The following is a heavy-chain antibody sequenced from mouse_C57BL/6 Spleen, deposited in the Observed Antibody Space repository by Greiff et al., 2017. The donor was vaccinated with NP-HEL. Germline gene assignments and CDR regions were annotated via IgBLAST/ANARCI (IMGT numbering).Heavy chain of an antibody. CDR2: IYPGSGST. D-gene: IGHD1-1*01. CDR3: ARGGAHYYGSGYEGAMDY. Sequence: VQLQQPGAELVKPGASVKMSCKASGYTFTSYWITWVKQRPGQGLEWIGDIYPGSGSTNYTEKFKSKATLTVDTSSSTAYMQLSSLTSEDSAVYYCARGGAHYYGSGYEGAMDYWGQGTSVTVSS. J-gene: IGHJ4*01. V-gene: IGHV1-55*01. CDR1: GYTFTSYW.